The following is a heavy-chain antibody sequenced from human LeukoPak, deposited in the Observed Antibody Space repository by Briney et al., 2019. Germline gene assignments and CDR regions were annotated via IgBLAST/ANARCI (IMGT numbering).Heavy chain of an antibody. CDR1: GYTGTNFD. CDR2: INPKTGNT. D-gene: IGHD4-11*01. J-gene: IGHJ3*02. CDR3: VRIDYSNAFDI. V-gene: IGHV1-8*01. Sequence: GYTGTNFDXXXXRXAXXXXLEWMGWINPKTGNTGSAQKLQGRVTITGNTSISTAYMELSSLRSEDTAVYYCVRIDYSNAFDIWGQGTMVTVSS.